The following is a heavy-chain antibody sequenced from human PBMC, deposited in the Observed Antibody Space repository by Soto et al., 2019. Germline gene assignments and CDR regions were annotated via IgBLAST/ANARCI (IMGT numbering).Heavy chain of an antibody. Sequence: LRLSCAASGFTFSSYEMNWVRQAPGKGLEWVSYISSSGSTIYYADSVKGRFTISRDNAKNSLYLQMNSLRAEDTAVYYCASSSRSRGYYDSSGYQPLQDYWGQGTLVTVSS. V-gene: IGHV3-48*03. J-gene: IGHJ4*02. CDR1: GFTFSSYE. CDR3: ASSSRSRGYYDSSGYQPLQDY. D-gene: IGHD3-22*01. CDR2: ISSSGSTI.